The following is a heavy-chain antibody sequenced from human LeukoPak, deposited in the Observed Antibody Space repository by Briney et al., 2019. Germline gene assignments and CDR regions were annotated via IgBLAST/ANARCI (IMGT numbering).Heavy chain of an antibody. J-gene: IGHJ3*02. D-gene: IGHD1-26*01. CDR2: ISSSSSYI. Sequence: GGSLRLSCAASGFTVSSNYMSWVRQAPGKGLEWVSSISSSSSYIYYADSVKGRFTISRDNAKNSLYLQMNSLRAEDTAVYYCARGLGHGELLLGGSAFDIWGQGTMVTVSS. CDR3: ARGLGHGELLLGGSAFDI. V-gene: IGHV3-21*01. CDR1: GFTVSSNY.